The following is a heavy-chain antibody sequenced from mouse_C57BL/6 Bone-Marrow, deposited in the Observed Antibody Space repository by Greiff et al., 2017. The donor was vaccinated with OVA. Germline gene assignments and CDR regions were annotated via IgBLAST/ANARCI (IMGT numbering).Heavy chain of an antibody. J-gene: IGHJ3*01. Sequence: VKLQQSGPELVKPGASVKISCKASGYAFSSSWMNWVKQRPGKGLEWIGRIYPGDGDTNYNGKFKGKATLTADKSSSTAYMQLSSLTSEDSAVYFCARLYGGYWGQGTLVTVSA. CDR1: GYAFSSSW. CDR3: ARLYGGY. CDR2: IYPGDGDT. V-gene: IGHV1-82*01. D-gene: IGHD1-1*02.